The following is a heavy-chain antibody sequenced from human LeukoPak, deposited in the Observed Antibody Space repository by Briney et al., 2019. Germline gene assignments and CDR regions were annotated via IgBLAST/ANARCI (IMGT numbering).Heavy chain of an antibody. Sequence: PGGSLRLSCAASGFTFSSYAMSWVRQAPGKGLEWVPSITSSGGSTYYAGSVKGQFTISRDNSKNTVYLQMNSLRAEDTAVYYCAKDRPNYYDSSGHYYRRNGDYWGQGTLVTVSS. CDR3: AKDRPNYYDSSGHYYRRNGDY. CDR1: GFTFSSYA. J-gene: IGHJ4*02. V-gene: IGHV3-23*01. D-gene: IGHD3-22*01. CDR2: ITSSGGST.